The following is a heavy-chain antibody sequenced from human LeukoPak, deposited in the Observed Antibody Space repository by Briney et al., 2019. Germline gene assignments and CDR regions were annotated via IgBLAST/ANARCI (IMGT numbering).Heavy chain of an antibody. CDR3: ARQQHDCYTCYFDY. CDR1: GESFSGYY. CDR2: INHSGST. V-gene: IGHV4-34*01. J-gene: IGHJ4*02. Sequence: KASETLSLTCAIYGESFSGYYWSWIRQPPGKGLEWIGEINHSGSTNYHPSLKSRVTISVDMSKNQFSLELSSVTAADTAVYYCARQQHDCYTCYFDYWGQGSLVTVFS. D-gene: IGHD3-16*02.